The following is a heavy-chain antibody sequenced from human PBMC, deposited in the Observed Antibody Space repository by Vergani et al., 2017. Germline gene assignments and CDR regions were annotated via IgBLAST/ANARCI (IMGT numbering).Heavy chain of an antibody. D-gene: IGHD4-17*01. J-gene: IGHJ4*02. CDR2: IIPILGIA. Sequence: QVQLVQSGAEVKKPGSSVKVSCKASGGTFSSYTISWVRQAPGQGLEWMGRIIPILGIANYAQRFQGRVTITADKSTSTAYMELSSLRSEDTAVYYCAGNYGDYGIDYWGQGTLVTVSS. CDR3: AGNYGDYGIDY. V-gene: IGHV1-69*02. CDR1: GGTFSSYT.